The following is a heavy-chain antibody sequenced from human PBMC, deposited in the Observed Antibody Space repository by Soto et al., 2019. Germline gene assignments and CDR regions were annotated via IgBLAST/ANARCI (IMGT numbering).Heavy chain of an antibody. V-gene: IGHV3-74*01. CDR3: TRGPRPISTGTGAY. Sequence: GGSLRLSCAASGFIFKMYWMHWVRQSPGKGLVWISRIYNDGTYSDYADSVRGRFTISRDNVNDTLYLQMNNLRAEDSGLYYCTRGPRPISTGTGAYWGQGTQVTVSS. CDR2: IYNDGTYS. D-gene: IGHD3-10*01. CDR1: GFIFKMYW. J-gene: IGHJ4*02.